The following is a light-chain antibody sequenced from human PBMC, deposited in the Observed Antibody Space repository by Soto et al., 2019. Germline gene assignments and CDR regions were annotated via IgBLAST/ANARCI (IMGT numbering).Light chain of an antibody. CDR2: PSS. J-gene: IGKJ5*01. Sequence: DIVLTQSPATLSSFPGDRVTLSCTASQYINTRLAQYQHRPGPAPRLLIYPSSLRAAGIPARFSASGSGTDFTLTISRLEPEDFAYYYCQQRSNWPLGQGTRLEIK. CDR3: QQRSNWP. V-gene: IGKV3-11*01. CDR1: QYINTR.